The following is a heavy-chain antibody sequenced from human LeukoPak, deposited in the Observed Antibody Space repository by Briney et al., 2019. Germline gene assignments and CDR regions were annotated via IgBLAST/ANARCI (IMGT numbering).Heavy chain of an antibody. V-gene: IGHV3-30-3*01. CDR3: ARGHGDYFDY. CDR2: ISYDGSNK. CDR1: GFTFSSYA. Sequence: AGRSLRLSCAASGFTFSSYAMHWVRQAPGKGLEWVAVISYDGSNKYYADSVKGRFTISRDNSKNTLYLQMNSLRAEDTAVYYCARGHGDYFDYWGQGTLVTVSS. J-gene: IGHJ4*02. D-gene: IGHD4-17*01.